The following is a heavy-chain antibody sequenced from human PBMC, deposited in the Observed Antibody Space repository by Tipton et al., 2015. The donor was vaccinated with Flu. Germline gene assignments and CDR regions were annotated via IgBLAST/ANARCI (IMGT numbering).Heavy chain of an antibody. CDR3: ARTRSGNYLDDAFDI. CDR1: GRSISSGSHY. CDR2: LYTSGST. V-gene: IGHV4-61*09. J-gene: IGHJ3*02. D-gene: IGHD1-26*01. Sequence: TLSLTCTVSGRSISSGSHYWSWIRQPAGRGLEWIGQLYTSGSTNYSPSLQSRVTMSVDTAKNQFSLKLSSVTAADTAVYYCARTRSGNYLDDAFDIWGQGTLVTVSS.